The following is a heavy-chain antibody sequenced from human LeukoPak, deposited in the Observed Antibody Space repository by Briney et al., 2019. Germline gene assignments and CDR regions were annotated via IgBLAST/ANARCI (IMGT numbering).Heavy chain of an antibody. CDR3: AKGEIGSYGPDS. CDR1: GFTFSDYW. D-gene: IGHD3-16*01. Sequence: GGSLRLSCAASGFTFSDYWMTWVRQAPGKGLEWVANIKGDESEKNYVDSVKGRFTISRDNTKSSLYLQMNSLRAEDTAVYYCAKGEIGSYGPDSWGQGTLVTVSS. V-gene: IGHV3-7*05. CDR2: IKGDESEK. J-gene: IGHJ4*02.